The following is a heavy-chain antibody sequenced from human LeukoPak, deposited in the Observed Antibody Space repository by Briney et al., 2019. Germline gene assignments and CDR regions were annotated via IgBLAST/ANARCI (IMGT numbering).Heavy chain of an antibody. CDR1: GFTFSDYY. Sequence: PGGSLRLSCAASGFTFSDYYMSWIRQAPGKGLEWVSYIGSSSSYTNYADSVKGRFTISRDNAKNSLYLQMNSLRAEDTAVYYCARRRSNDVRASYFDYWGQGTLVTVSS. V-gene: IGHV3-11*03. D-gene: IGHD1-1*01. J-gene: IGHJ4*02. CDR2: IGSSSSYT. CDR3: ARRRSNDVRASYFDY.